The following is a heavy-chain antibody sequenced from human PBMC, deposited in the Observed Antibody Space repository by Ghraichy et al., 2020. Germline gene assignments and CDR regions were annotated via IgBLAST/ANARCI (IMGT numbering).Heavy chain of an antibody. D-gene: IGHD3-22*01. Sequence: GGSLRLSCAASGFTFSSYAMSWVRQAPGKGLEWVSAISGSGGSTYYADSVKGRFTISRDNSKNTLYLQMNSLRAEDTAVYYCAKDSDYYDSSGYYYSGFDYWGQGTLVTVSS. J-gene: IGHJ4*02. CDR3: AKDSDYYDSSGYYYSGFDY. V-gene: IGHV3-23*01. CDR2: ISGSGGST. CDR1: GFTFSSYA.